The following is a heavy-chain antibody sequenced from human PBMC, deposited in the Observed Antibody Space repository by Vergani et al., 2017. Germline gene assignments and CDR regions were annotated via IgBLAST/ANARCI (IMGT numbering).Heavy chain of an antibody. CDR1: GYTFTGYY. J-gene: IGHJ4*02. D-gene: IGHD3-3*01. Sequence: QVQLVQSGAEVKKPGASVKVSCKASGYTFTGYYMHWVRQAPGQGLEWMGWINPNSGGTNYAQKFQGWVTMTRDTAISTADMELSRLRSDDTAVYYCAISTYYDFWSGYYGHFDYWGQGTLVTVSS. CDR2: INPNSGGT. V-gene: IGHV1-2*04. CDR3: AISTYYDFWSGYYGHFDY.